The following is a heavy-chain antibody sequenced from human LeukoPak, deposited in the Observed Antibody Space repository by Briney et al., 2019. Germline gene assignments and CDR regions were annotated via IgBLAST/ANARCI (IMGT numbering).Heavy chain of an antibody. CDR1: GYTFTSYD. D-gene: IGHD3-3*01. CDR2: MNPKSGNT. CDR3: ARGGGTRTYYDFWSGPTPLNWFDP. Sequence: ASVKVSCKASGYTFTSYDINWVRQATGQGLEWMGWMNPKSGNTGYAQKFQGRVTITRNTSISTAYMELSSLRSEDTAVYYCARGGGTRTYYDFWSGPTPLNWFDPWGQGTLVTVSS. V-gene: IGHV1-8*03. J-gene: IGHJ5*02.